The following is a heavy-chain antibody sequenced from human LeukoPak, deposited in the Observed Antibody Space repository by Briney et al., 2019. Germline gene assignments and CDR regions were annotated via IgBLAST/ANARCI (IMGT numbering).Heavy chain of an antibody. V-gene: IGHV3-23*05. CDR1: GFTFSSYA. J-gene: IGHJ4*02. CDR2: IYDSGTT. D-gene: IGHD6-19*01. CDR3: AGRRSSGWYAY. Sequence: GGSLRLSCAASGFTFSSYAMSWFRQAPGKGLKWVSVIYDSGTTYYADSVKGRFLIFRDTSKNTVDLQMNSLRVEDTAVYYCAGRRSSGWYAYWGQGTLVTVSS.